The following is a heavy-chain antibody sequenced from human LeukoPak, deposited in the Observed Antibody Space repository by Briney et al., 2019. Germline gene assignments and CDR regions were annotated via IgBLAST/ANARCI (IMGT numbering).Heavy chain of an antibody. CDR2: IYTSGST. CDR1: GGSISSYY. Sequence: SETLSLTCTVSGGSISSYYWSWIRQPAGKGLEWIGRIYTSGSTNYNPSLKSRVTMSVDTPKNQFSLKLSSVTAADTAVYYCARDQRYYGSGSYYKPSAYYYYMDVWGKGTTVTVSS. J-gene: IGHJ6*03. CDR3: ARDQRYYGSGSYYKPSAYYYYMDV. V-gene: IGHV4-4*07. D-gene: IGHD3-10*01.